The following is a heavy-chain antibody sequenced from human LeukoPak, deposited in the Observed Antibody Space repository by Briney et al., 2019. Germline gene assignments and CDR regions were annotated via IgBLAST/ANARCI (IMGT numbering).Heavy chain of an antibody. CDR1: ADSLSSGGHY. V-gene: IGHV4-31*03. CDR3: ARGGNRFGGFYFDY. D-gene: IGHD3-10*01. CDR2: IHHSGRS. J-gene: IGHJ4*02. Sequence: SETLSLTCTVSADSLSSGGHYWASVRQFPGTGLESIGFIHHSGRSRHNPSLKDRVAISVDTSRKQFALKLSSVTAADTAMYYCARGGNRFGGFYFDYWGQGIQVIVSS.